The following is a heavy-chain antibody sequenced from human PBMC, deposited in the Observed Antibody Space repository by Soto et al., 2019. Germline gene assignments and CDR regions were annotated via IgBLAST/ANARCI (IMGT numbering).Heavy chain of an antibody. J-gene: IGHJ5*02. V-gene: IGHV6-1*01. CDR1: GDSVSSNSAA. D-gene: IGHD6-6*01. CDR2: TYYRSKWYN. Sequence: SQTLSLTCAISGDSVSSNSAAWNWIRQSPSRGLEWLGRTYYRSKWYNDYAVSVKSRITINPDTSKSQFSLQLNSVTPEDTAVYFCARTLSSSAENWFDPWSQGTLVTVSS. CDR3: ARTLSSSAENWFDP.